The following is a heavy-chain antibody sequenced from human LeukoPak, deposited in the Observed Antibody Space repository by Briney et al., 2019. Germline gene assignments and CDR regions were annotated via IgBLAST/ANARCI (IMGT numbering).Heavy chain of an antibody. CDR3: AREMGIEYSSSLPIDY. J-gene: IGHJ4*02. D-gene: IGHD6-6*01. Sequence: ASVKVSCKASGYTFTGYYMHWVRQAPGQGLEWMGWINPNSGGTNYAQKFQGRVTMTRDTSISTAYMDLSRLRSDDTAVYYCAREMGIEYSSSLPIDYWGQGTLVTVSS. CDR1: GYTFTGYY. CDR2: INPNSGGT. V-gene: IGHV1-2*02.